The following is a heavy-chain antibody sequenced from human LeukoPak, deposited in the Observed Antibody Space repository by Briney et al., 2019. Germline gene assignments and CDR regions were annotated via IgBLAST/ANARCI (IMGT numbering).Heavy chain of an antibody. CDR1: GFTFSSYG. CDR2: ISYDGSNK. V-gene: IGHV3-30*18. CDR3: AKDGGNSLLDY. J-gene: IGHJ4*02. Sequence: GGSLRLSCAASGFTFSSYGMHWVRQAPGKGLEWVAVISYDGSNKYYADSVKGRFTISRDNSKNTLYLQMNSLRAEDTAVYYCAKDGGNSLLDYWGQGTLVTVSS. D-gene: IGHD4-23*01.